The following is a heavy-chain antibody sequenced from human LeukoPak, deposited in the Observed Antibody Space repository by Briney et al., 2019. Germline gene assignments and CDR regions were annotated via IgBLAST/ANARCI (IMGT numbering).Heavy chain of an antibody. Sequence: GGSLRLSCAASGFTFSSYAIHWVRQAPGKGLEWVAVISYDGSNKYYADSVKGRFTISRDNSKNTLYLQMNSLRAEDTAVYYCAKDEGGSYLGIYYYYGMDVWGKGTTVTVSS. D-gene: IGHD3-16*02. V-gene: IGHV3-30*04. CDR2: ISYDGSNK. CDR1: GFTFSSYA. J-gene: IGHJ6*04. CDR3: AKDEGGSYLGIYYYYGMDV.